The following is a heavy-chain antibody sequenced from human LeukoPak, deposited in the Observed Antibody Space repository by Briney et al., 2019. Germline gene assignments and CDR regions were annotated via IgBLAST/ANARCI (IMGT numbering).Heavy chain of an antibody. D-gene: IGHD3-3*01. Sequence: GGSLRLSCAASGFTFSSYWMSWVRQAPGKGLEWVSAISGSGGSTYYADSVKGRFTISRDNSKNTLYLQMNSLRAEDTAVYYCAKGKYYDFWSGYASFDPWGQGTLVTVSS. J-gene: IGHJ5*02. V-gene: IGHV3-23*01. CDR3: AKGKYYDFWSGYASFDP. CDR1: GFTFSSYW. CDR2: ISGSGGST.